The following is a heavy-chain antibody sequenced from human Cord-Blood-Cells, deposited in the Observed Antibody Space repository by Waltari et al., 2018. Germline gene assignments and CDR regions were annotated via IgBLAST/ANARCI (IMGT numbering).Heavy chain of an antibody. J-gene: IGHJ4*02. CDR1: GFTFSSSW. V-gene: IGHV3-7*04. D-gene: IGHD5-12*01. CDR2: IKQDGSEK. Sequence: EVQLVESGWGLVQPGGSLRFFCAASGFTFSSSWMSGVRQAPGKVLEWVANIKQDGSEKYYVDSVKGRFTISRDNAKNSLYLQMNSLRAEDTAVYYCAMEMATIYYFDYWGQGTLVTVSS. CDR3: AMEMATIYYFDY.